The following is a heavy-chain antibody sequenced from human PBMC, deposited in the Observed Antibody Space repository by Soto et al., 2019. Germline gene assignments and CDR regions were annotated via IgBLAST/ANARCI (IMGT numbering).Heavy chain of an antibody. J-gene: IGHJ3*02. Sequence: ASVKVSCKASGYTFTSSGISWVRQAPGQGLEWMGWISTDNGNTNYAQHLQGRIIMTKDTSASTAYMELSSLISEDTAVYYCARGYDFVWGSYRSDAFDIWGQGTMVTVSS. D-gene: IGHD3-16*02. CDR3: ARGYDFVWGSYRSDAFDI. CDR2: ISTDNGNT. V-gene: IGHV1-18*01. CDR1: GYTFTSSG.